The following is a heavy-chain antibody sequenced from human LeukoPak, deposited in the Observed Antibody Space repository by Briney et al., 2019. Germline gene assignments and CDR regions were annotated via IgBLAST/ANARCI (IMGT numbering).Heavy chain of an antibody. CDR1: GFTFSNYG. V-gene: IGHV3-23*01. D-gene: IGHD3-22*01. J-gene: IGHJ4*02. CDR2: ISGSGGST. Sequence: GGSLRLSCGASGFTFSNYGMSWVRQAPGKGLEWVSLISGSGGSTVYADSVKGRFTISRDNSKNTLYLQMNSLRAEDTAVYYCARGHMISSLDYWGQGTLVTVSS. CDR3: ARGHMISSLDY.